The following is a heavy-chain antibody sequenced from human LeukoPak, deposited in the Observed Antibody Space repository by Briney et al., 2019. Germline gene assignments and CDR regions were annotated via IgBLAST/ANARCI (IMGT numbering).Heavy chain of an antibody. CDR2: IYNDGSST. V-gene: IGHV3-74*01. J-gene: IGHJ4*02. CDR3: ARAFLVDTAMVPFDY. CDR1: GFTFSNYW. D-gene: IGHD5-18*01. Sequence: GGSLRLSCAASGFTFSNYWMHWVRQAPGKGLVWVSRIYNDGSSTSYADSVKGRFTISRDNAKSTLYLQMNSLRAEDTAVYYCARAFLVDTAMVPFDYWGQGTLVTVSS.